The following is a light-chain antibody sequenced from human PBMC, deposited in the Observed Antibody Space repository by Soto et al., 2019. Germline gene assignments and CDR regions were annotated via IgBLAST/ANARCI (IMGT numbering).Light chain of an antibody. CDR1: SSDVGSYNL. CDR3: CSYAGSSLYV. CDR2: EVS. J-gene: IGLJ1*01. Sequence: QSVLTQPASVSGSPGQSITISCTGTSSDVGSYNLVSWYQQHPGKAPKLMIYEVSKRPSGVSNRFSGSKSGNTASLTISGLHAEDEADYYCCSYAGSSLYVSGTGTKVTVL. V-gene: IGLV2-23*02.